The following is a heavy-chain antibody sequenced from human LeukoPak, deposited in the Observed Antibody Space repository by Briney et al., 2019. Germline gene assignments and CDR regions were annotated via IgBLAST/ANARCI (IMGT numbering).Heavy chain of an antibody. CDR3: ARERAVAGLFDY. CDR1: GFTVSSNY. Sequence: PGGSLRLSCAASGFTVSSNYMSRVRQAPGKGLEWVSVIYSGGSTYYADSVKSRFTISRDNSKNTLYLQMNSLRSDDTAVYYCARERAVAGLFDYWGQGTLVTVSS. J-gene: IGHJ4*02. D-gene: IGHD6-19*01. CDR2: IYSGGST. V-gene: IGHV3-53*05.